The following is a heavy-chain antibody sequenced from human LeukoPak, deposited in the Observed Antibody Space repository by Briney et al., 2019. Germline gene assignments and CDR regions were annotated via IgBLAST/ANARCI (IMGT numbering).Heavy chain of an antibody. CDR1: GFTFSSYS. J-gene: IGHJ4*02. CDR2: ISSSSSYI. CDR3: ARDRGYGGNYFDY. D-gene: IGHD5-12*01. V-gene: IGHV3-21*01. Sequence: GGSLRLSCAASGFTFSSYSMNWVRQAPGKGLEWVSSISSSSSYIYYADSVKGRFTISRDNAKNSLYLQMNSLRAEDTAVYYCARDRGYGGNYFDYWGQGTLVTVSS.